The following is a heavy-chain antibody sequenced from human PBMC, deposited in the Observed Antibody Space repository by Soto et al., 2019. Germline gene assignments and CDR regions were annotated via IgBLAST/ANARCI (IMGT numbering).Heavy chain of an antibody. J-gene: IGHJ4*02. D-gene: IGHD2-8*01. CDR3: AKDLRDIVLMGRFDY. CDR2: ISGSGISI. Sequence: EVQLLESGGGLIQPGESLRLSCAASGFTFSSYAMNWVRQAPGKGLEGVAAISGSGISINYAASVKGRFTISRDNSKNTLYLQMNSLRTEDTAVYYCAKDLRDIVLMGRFDYWGQGTLVTVSS. CDR1: GFTFSSYA. V-gene: IGHV3-23*01.